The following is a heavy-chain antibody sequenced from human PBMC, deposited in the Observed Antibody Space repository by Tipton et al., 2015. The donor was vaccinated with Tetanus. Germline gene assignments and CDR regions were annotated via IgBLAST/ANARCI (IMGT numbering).Heavy chain of an antibody. CDR2: VSNSGRT. J-gene: IGHJ1*01. CDR1: GGPITPYY. D-gene: IGHD2-8*02. V-gene: IGHV4-59*01. CDR3: AGVTAQRTELYFEH. Sequence: LRLSCSVSGGPITPYYWTWIRQPPGKGLEWLAYVSNSGRTNSNYSLKSRITISQDTSKTQFSLKLTSVTAADTAVYYCAGVTAQRTELYFEHWGQGTQVTVSS.